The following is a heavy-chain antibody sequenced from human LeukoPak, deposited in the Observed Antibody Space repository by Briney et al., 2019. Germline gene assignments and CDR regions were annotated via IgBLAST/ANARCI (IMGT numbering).Heavy chain of an antibody. V-gene: IGHV4-4*02. CDR1: GGSISSSNW. CDR2: IYHSGST. CDR3: ARGPYSSSWYIRALYYYYMDV. Sequence: PSGTLSLTCAVSGGSISSSNWWSWVRQPPGKGLEWIGEIYHSGSTNYNPSLKSRVTISVDTSKNQFSLKLSSVTAADTAVYYCARGPYSSSWYIRALYYYYMDVWGKGTTVTVSS. D-gene: IGHD6-13*01. J-gene: IGHJ6*03.